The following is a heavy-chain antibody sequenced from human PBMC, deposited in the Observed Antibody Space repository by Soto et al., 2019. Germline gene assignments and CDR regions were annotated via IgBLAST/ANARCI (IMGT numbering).Heavy chain of an antibody. D-gene: IGHD5-12*01. J-gene: IGHJ5*02. Sequence: TLSLTCTVSGGSISSGGYYWSWIRQHPGKGLEWIGYIYYSGSTYYNPSLKSRVTISVDTSKNQFSLKLSSVTAADTAVYYCARSSVDGLYHNWFDPWGQGTLVTVSS. CDR2: IYYSGST. V-gene: IGHV4-31*03. CDR3: ARSSVDGLYHNWFDP. CDR1: GGSISSGGYY.